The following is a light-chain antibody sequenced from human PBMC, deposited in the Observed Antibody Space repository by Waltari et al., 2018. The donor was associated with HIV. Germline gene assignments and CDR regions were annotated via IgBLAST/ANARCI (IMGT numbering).Light chain of an antibody. CDR2: DVN. CDR1: SSHVGGYTY. V-gene: IGLV2-11*01. CDR3: CSYAGNYTLGV. Sequence: HSALTQPRPVSGSPAQSGTISCTGTSSHVGGYTYVSWYQQRPGKAPKRMIYDVNKRPSGVPDRFSGSKSGNTASLTISVLQAEDEADYSCCSYAGNYTLGVFGGGTKLTVL. J-gene: IGLJ3*02.